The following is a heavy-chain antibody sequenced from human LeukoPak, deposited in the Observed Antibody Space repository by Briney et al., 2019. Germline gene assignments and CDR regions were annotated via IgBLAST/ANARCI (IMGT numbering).Heavy chain of an antibody. CDR3: ARGGASSKFFDA. Sequence: SETLSLTCSVSGVSISNYYWSWLRQPPGKGLEWIAFIYYDGTTNHNPSLKSRATISVDTSKNQYSLNLISVTPADTAVYYCARGGASSKFFDAWGQGILVTVSS. CDR1: GVSISNYY. D-gene: IGHD6-6*01. CDR2: IYYDGTT. J-gene: IGHJ4*02. V-gene: IGHV4-59*01.